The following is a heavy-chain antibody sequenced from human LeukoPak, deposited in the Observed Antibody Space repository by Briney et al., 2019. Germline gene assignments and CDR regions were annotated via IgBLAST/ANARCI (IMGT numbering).Heavy chain of an antibody. CDR1: GGSISSYY. CDR3: ARVSGYHRESSYDN. CDR2: IYYSGST. D-gene: IGHD5-12*01. J-gene: IGHJ4*02. V-gene: IGHV4-59*01. Sequence: SGTLSQTCTVSGGSISSYYWSSIRQPLGKELEGIGDIYYSGSTSYNPSLNSQGTISVDTSKNQVSLKLSSVTAADTAVYYCARVSGYHRESSYDNWGQGTLVTVSS.